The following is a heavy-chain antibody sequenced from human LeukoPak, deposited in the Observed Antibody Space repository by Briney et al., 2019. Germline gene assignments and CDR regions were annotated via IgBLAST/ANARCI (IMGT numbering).Heavy chain of an antibody. CDR3: ARDSGGDYYYYGMDV. Sequence: SQTLSLTCTVSGGSISSGGYYLSWIRQHPGKGLEWIVYIYYSGSTYYNPSLKSRVTISVDTSKNQFSLKLSSVTAADTAVYYCARDSGGDYYYYGMDVWGQGTTVTVSS. V-gene: IGHV4-31*03. D-gene: IGHD4-17*01. CDR1: GGSISSGGYY. CDR2: IYYSGST. J-gene: IGHJ6*02.